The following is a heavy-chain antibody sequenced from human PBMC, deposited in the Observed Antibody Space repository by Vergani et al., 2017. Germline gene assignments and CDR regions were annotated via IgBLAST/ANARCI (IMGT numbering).Heavy chain of an antibody. CDR2: IIPILGIA. D-gene: IGHD2-2*01. V-gene: IGHV1-69*02. J-gene: IGHJ5*02. CDR1: GGTFSSYT. CDR3: ARGSSTSWSYWFDP. Sequence: QVQLVQSGAEVKKPGSSVKVSCKASGGTFSSYTISWVRQAPGQGLEWMGRIIPILGIANYAQKFKGRVTITADKSTSKSYMVLSSLRSEDTAVYYCARGSSTSWSYWFDPWGQGTLVTVSS.